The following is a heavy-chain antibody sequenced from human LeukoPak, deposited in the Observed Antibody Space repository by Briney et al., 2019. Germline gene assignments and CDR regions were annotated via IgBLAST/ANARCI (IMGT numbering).Heavy chain of an antibody. CDR3: ATDLGSSRPNF. J-gene: IGHJ4*02. CDR1: GFSFSTYW. Sequence: GGSLRLSCAASGFSFSTYWMSWVRQAPGKGLEWVANIKQDGSEKYYVDSAKGRFTISRDNAKNSLYLQMNSLRAEDTAVYYCATDLGSSRPNFWGPGIPVTVSS. V-gene: IGHV3-7*01. D-gene: IGHD3-16*01. CDR2: IKQDGSEK.